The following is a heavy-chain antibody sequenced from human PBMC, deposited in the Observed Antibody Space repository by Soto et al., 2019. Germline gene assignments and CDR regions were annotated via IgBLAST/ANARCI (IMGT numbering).Heavy chain of an antibody. D-gene: IGHD3-9*01. CDR2: INAGNGNT. CDR1: GYTFTSYA. V-gene: IGHV1-3*01. CDR3: ARFDWLLISKETYYGMDV. Sequence: ASVKVSCKASGYTFTSYAMHWVRQAPGQRLEWMGWINAGNGNTKYSQKFQGRVTITRDTSASTAYMELSSLRSEDTAVYYCARFDWLLISKETYYGMDVWGQGTTVTVSS. J-gene: IGHJ6*02.